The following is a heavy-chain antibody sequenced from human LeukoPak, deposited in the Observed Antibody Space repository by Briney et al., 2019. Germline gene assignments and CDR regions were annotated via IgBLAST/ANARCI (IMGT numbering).Heavy chain of an antibody. CDR3: ARHRYWNYGDRGFDY. D-gene: IGHD1-7*01. CDR1: GGSISSGSYY. J-gene: IGHJ4*02. CDR2: IYTSGST. Sequence: SETLSLTCTVSGGSISSGSYYWSWIRQPAGKGLEWIGRIYTSGSTNYNPSLKSRVTISVDTSKNQFSLKLSSVTAADTAVYYCARHRYWNYGDRGFDYWGQGTLVTVSS. V-gene: IGHV4-61*02.